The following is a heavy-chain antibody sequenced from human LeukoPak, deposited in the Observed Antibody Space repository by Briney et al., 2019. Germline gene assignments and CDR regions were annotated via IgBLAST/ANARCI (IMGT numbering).Heavy chain of an antibody. J-gene: IGHJ3*02. D-gene: IGHD3-22*01. V-gene: IGHV3-23*01. CDR3: AKQTDTTGSRGGAFDI. Sequence: GGSLRLSCAASGFTFSNYAINWVRQAPGKGLEWVLAISASGATTYYADSMKGRFTISRDNSKNTLFLQMSGLGAEDTAVYYCAKQTDTTGSRGGAFDIWGQGTMVTVSS. CDR1: GFTFSNYA. CDR2: ISASGATT.